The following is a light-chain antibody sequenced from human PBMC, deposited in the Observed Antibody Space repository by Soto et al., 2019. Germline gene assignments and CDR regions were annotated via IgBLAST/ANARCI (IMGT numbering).Light chain of an antibody. CDR1: TSDVGGFNY. CDR2: DVT. Sequence: QSALTQPASVSGSPGQSITISCTGTTSDVGGFNYVSWYQHHPAKAPKLIIYDVTYRPSGISNRFSASKSGKTASLTISGLQAQDEADYYCSSFTSGNTLVVFGGGTQLTVL. CDR3: SSFTSGNTLVV. V-gene: IGLV2-14*03. J-gene: IGLJ2*01.